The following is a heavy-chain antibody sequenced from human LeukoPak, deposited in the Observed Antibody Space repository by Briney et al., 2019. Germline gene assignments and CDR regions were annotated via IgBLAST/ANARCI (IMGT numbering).Heavy chain of an antibody. CDR3: ARHPQVPSAAYYFDH. D-gene: IGHD2-2*01. CDR2: MNPNSGNT. Sequence: ASVKVSCKAPGYTFASYDINWVRQATGQGLEWMGWMNPNSGNTGYAQKFQGRVTMTRNTSISTAYMELSSLRSEDTAVYYCARHPQVPSAAYYFDHWGQGTLVTVSS. CDR1: GYTFASYD. V-gene: IGHV1-8*01. J-gene: IGHJ4*02.